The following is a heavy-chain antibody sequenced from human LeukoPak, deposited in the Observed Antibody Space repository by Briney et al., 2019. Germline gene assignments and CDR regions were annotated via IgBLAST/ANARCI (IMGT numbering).Heavy chain of an antibody. CDR1: GYTFTGNY. Sequence: ASVKVSCRASGYTFTGNYIHWVRQAPGQGLEWMGWINPNSGGTNFAQRFQGRVTMTRDTSITTAYMDLTRLTSDDTAVYYCARGDRSSSVLEDAFDLWGQGTVVTVSS. CDR3: ARGDRSSSVLEDAFDL. J-gene: IGHJ3*01. V-gene: IGHV1-2*02. CDR2: INPNSGGT. D-gene: IGHD6-6*01.